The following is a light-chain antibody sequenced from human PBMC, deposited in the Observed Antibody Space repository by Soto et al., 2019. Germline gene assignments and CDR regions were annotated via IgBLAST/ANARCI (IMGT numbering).Light chain of an antibody. Sequence: QSVLTQPPSTSGTPGQRGTISCSGSSSNIGSNAVNWYQQLPGTAPKLLIYSNDQRPSGVPDRFSGSESGTSASLAISGLQSEDEADYYCAAWDDSLNGWVFGGGTKVTVL. V-gene: IGLV1-44*01. CDR2: SND. J-gene: IGLJ3*02. CDR1: SSNIGSNA. CDR3: AAWDDSLNGWV.